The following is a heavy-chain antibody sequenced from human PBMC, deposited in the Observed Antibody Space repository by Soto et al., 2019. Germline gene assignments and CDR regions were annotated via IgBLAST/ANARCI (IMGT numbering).Heavy chain of an antibody. V-gene: IGHV3-23*01. CDR2: ISGSGGST. CDR3: VKVRGILWYRTYYFDY. CDR1: GFTFSSYA. D-gene: IGHD6-13*01. J-gene: IGHJ4*02. Sequence: PGGSLRLSCAASGFTFSSYAMSWVRQAPGKGPEWVSAISGSGGSTYYADSVKGRFTISRDNSKNTLYLQMNSLRAEDTAVYYCVKVRGILWYRTYYFDYWGQGTLVTVSS.